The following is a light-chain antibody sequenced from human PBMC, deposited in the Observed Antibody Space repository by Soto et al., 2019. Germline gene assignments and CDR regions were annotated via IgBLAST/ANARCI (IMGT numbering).Light chain of an antibody. Sequence: QVPSRTAAYATGTVTITCGASQTIDSWLAWYQQRPGKPPNLLIYKASTLASGVPSRFSGSGSGTEFTLTISSLQPDDFATYYCQQDNSYSGTFGQGTKVDIK. CDR3: QQDNSYSGT. J-gene: IGKJ1*01. CDR2: KAS. V-gene: IGKV1-5*03. CDR1: QTIDSW.